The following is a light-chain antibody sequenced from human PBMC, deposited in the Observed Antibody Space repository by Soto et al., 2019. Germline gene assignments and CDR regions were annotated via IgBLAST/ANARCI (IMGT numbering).Light chain of an antibody. CDR3: QTWGTGIGV. CDR1: SGHSSYA. Sequence: QSVLTQSPSASASLGASVTLTCTLSSGHSSYAIAWHQQQPEKGPRYLMKLNSDGSHSKGDGIPDRFSCSSSGAERYLTTSSLQSEDEADYYCQTWGTGIGVFGGGTKLTVL. V-gene: IGLV4-69*01. CDR2: LNSDGSH. J-gene: IGLJ2*01.